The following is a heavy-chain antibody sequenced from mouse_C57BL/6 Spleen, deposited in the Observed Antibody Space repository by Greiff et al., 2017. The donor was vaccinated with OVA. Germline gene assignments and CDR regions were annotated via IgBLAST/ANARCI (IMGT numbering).Heavy chain of an antibody. CDR2: IDPANGNT. CDR3: ALIYSGNFSY. Sequence: EVQLQQSVAELVRPGASVKLSCTASGFNIKNTYMHWVKQRPEQGLEWIGRIDPANGNTKYAPKFPGKATITADTSHISAYLQLMSPTSEATAIYYCALIYSGNFSYWGQGTLVTVSA. V-gene: IGHV14-3*01. J-gene: IGHJ3*01. CDR1: GFNIKNTY. D-gene: IGHD2-1*01.